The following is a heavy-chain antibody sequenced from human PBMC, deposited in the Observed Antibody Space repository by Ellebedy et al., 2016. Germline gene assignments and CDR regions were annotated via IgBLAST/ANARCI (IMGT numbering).Heavy chain of an antibody. J-gene: IGHJ4*02. CDR3: ATDRGEAGLLSFFDY. D-gene: IGHD2/OR15-2a*01. CDR2: ISGNPQFL. CDR1: GFIFSSYR. Sequence: WGSLRLSCVASGFIFSSYRMNWLRQSPGKELEWVASISGNPQFLEYTDSVRGRFTISRDNAKNVLSLQMYSLRAEDTAVYYCATDRGEAGLLSFFDYWGRGTLVTVST. V-gene: IGHV3-21*06.